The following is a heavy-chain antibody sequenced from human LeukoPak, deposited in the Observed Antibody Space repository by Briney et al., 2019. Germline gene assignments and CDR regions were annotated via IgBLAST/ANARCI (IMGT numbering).Heavy chain of an antibody. D-gene: IGHD3-3*01. J-gene: IGHJ4*02. Sequence: GASVKVSCKASGGTFSSYATSWVRQAPGQGLEWMGGIIPIFGTANYAQKFQGRVTITADESTSTAYMELSSLRSEDTAVYYCARGLEIFGVVTPFDYWGQGTLVTVSS. V-gene: IGHV1-69*01. CDR2: IIPIFGTA. CDR1: GGTFSSYA. CDR3: ARGLEIFGVVTPFDY.